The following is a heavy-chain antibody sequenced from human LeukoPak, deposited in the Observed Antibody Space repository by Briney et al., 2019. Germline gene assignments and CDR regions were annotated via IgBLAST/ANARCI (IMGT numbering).Heavy chain of an antibody. CDR2: INPNSGGT. CDR1: GYTFTGYY. Sequence: ASVKVSCKASGYTFTGYYMHWVRQAPGQGLEWMGWINPNSGGTNYAQKFQGRVTMTRDTSISTAYMELSRLRSDDTAVYYCARAGYDFWSGYPYYFDYWGQGTLVTVSS. J-gene: IGHJ4*02. V-gene: IGHV1-2*02. CDR3: ARAGYDFWSGYPYYFDY. D-gene: IGHD3-3*01.